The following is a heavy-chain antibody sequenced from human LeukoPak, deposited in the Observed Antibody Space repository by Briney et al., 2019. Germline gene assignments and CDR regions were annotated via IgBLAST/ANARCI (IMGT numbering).Heavy chain of an antibody. J-gene: IGHJ4*02. CDR1: GFTISGQA. Sequence: PGGSLRLSCAASGFTISGQAMSWVRQAPGKGLECVSTIGISDVDRHYADSVKGRFTISRDNSKNTLYLQMNSLRADDTAVYYCAKDAPGAGGFDYWGQGTLVTVSS. CDR3: AKDAPGAGGFDY. D-gene: IGHD1-14*01. V-gene: IGHV3-23*01. CDR2: IGISDVDR.